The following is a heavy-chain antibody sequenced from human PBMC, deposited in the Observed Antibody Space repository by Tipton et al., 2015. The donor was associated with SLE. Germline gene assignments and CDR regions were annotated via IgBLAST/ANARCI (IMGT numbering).Heavy chain of an antibody. CDR1: GYSISNGNYY. CDR3: AREKWNIPPGTFGT. V-gene: IGHV4-61*09. Sequence: TLSLTCTVSGYSISNGNYYWSWIRQPAGKGLEWIGHIDTSGNTDYNPSLGSRVTISIDTSKNQFSLKLSSVTVADTAVYYCAREKWNIPPGTFGTWGQGTMVTGS. J-gene: IGHJ3*02. CDR2: IDTSGNT. D-gene: IGHD2-2*02.